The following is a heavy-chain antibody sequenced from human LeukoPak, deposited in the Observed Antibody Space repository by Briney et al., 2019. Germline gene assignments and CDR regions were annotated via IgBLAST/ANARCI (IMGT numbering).Heavy chain of an antibody. J-gene: IGHJ5*02. D-gene: IGHD2-2*01. CDR3: TREARVGNWFDP. Sequence: ASVKVSCRASGYTFTEYYIHWVRQAPGQGLEWMGWINPDNGGTNYAQKFQGRVTMTSDTSIRTVYMDLSRLRSDDTAVFYCTREARVGNWFDPWGQGTQVTVSS. CDR2: INPDNGGT. CDR1: GYTFTEYY. V-gene: IGHV1-2*02.